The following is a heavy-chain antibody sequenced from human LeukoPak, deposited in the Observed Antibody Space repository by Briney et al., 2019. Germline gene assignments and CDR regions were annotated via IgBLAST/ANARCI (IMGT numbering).Heavy chain of an antibody. D-gene: IGHD2-15*01. V-gene: IGHV3-7*01. CDR1: GFTFSSYW. CDR3: ASSHPYCSGGSCYVDAFDI. Sequence: PGGSLRLSCAASGFTFSSYWMSWVRQAPGKGLKWVANIKQDGSEKYYVDSVKGRFTISRDNAQNSLYLQMNSLRAEDTAVYYCASSHPYCSGGSCYVDAFDIWGQGTMVTVSS. J-gene: IGHJ3*02. CDR2: IKQDGSEK.